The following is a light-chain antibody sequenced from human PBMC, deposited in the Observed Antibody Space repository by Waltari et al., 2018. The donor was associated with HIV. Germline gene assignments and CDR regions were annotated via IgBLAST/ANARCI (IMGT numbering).Light chain of an antibody. Sequence: DIQMTQSPSSLSASVGDRVTITCRANQSISSYLNWYQQKPGKAPKLLIYGASILHSGVPSGFSGSGSGTDFSLTISSLQPEDFATYYCQQSYSIPLTFGGGTKVEIK. V-gene: IGKV1-39*01. CDR2: GAS. CDR3: QQSYSIPLT. J-gene: IGKJ4*01. CDR1: QSISSY.